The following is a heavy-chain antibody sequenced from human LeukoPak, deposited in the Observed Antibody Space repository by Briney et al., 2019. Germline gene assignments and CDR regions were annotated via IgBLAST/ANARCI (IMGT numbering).Heavy chain of an antibody. Sequence: PSETLSLTCTVSGYSISSGYYWGWIRPPPGKGLVWIGSIYHSGSTYYNPSLKSRVTISVDTSKNQFSLKLSSVTAADTAVYYCARRSPHRYSGSCTDYWGQGTLVTVSS. CDR3: ARRSPHRYSGSCTDY. J-gene: IGHJ4*02. D-gene: IGHD1-26*01. CDR1: GYSISSGYY. V-gene: IGHV4-38-2*02. CDR2: IYHSGST.